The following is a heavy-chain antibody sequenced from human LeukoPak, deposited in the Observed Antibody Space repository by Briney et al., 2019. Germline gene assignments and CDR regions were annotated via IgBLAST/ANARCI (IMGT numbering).Heavy chain of an antibody. CDR1: AYSISSGYY. CDR2: INHSGST. CDR3: AREHFLEWPHGLFDY. J-gene: IGHJ4*02. V-gene: IGHV4-38-2*01. Sequence: SETLSLTCAVYAYSISSGYYWGWIRQPPGKGLEWIGSINHSGSTYYNPSLKSRVTISVDTSKNQFSLKLNSVTAADTAVHYCAREHFLEWPHGLFDYWGQGTLVTVSS. D-gene: IGHD3-3*01.